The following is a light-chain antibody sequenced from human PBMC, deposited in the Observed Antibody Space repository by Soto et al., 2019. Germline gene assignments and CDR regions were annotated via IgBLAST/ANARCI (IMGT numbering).Light chain of an antibody. CDR1: SSDFGSYNR. V-gene: IGLV2-18*01. CDR3: SLYTSDSTYV. CDR2: EVS. J-gene: IGLJ1*01. Sequence: QSALTQPPSVSGSPGQSVTISCTGTSSDFGSYNRVSWYQRPPGTGPKLMIYEVSNRPSGVPDRFSGSKSGNTASLTISRLQAEDEAEYYCSLYTSDSTYVFGTGTKLTVL.